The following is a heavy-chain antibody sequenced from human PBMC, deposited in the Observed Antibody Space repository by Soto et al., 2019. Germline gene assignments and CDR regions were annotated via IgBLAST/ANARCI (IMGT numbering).Heavy chain of an antibody. J-gene: IGHJ6*02. CDR3: ARGGYYDNVWGKLSHYGLDV. Sequence: QVQLVQSASEVMKPGASVKVSCKASGYTFIRYGITWVRQAPGQRIEWMGWISPYNDQTIYAQKIQGRVTKTADTSTRTVYMQLRSLNSDDTAVYYCARGGYYDNVWGKLSHYGLDVCGQGTSVTVSS. V-gene: IGHV1-18*01. D-gene: IGHD3-16*01. CDR2: ISPYNDQT. CDR1: GYTFIRYG.